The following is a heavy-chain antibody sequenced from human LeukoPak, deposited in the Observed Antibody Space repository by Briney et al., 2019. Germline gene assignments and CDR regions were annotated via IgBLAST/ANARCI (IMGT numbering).Heavy chain of an antibody. Sequence: GGSLRLSCAASGFTFSSYGMHWVRQAPGKGLEWVALIRYDGSNKYYADSVKGRFTISRDNAKNSLYLQMNSLRADDTAVYYCARGDYGDTPGDYWGQGTLVTVSS. CDR1: GFTFSSYG. J-gene: IGHJ4*02. CDR3: ARGDYGDTPGDY. D-gene: IGHD4-17*01. V-gene: IGHV3-30*02. CDR2: IRYDGSNK.